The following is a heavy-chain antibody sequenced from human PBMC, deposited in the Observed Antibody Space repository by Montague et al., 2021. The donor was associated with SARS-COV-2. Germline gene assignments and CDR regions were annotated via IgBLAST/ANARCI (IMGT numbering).Heavy chain of an antibody. Sequence: SETLSLTCSVSGDSIGSSHTYWGWIRQPPGKGLEWIGCVAYSGSTYYNPSLQRRVTISVDTSKSQFPLKLNSVTAADTAVYYCARSQSYYDLLTGFSESYYFDYWGQGTLATVSS. D-gene: IGHD3-9*01. V-gene: IGHV4-39*01. CDR1: GDSIGSSHTY. J-gene: IGHJ4*02. CDR2: VAYSGST. CDR3: ARSQSYYDLLTGFSESYYFDY.